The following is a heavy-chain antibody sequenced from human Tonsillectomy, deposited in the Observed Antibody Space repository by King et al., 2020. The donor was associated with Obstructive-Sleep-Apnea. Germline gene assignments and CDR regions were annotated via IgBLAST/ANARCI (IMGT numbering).Heavy chain of an antibody. D-gene: IGHD2-21*01. CDR1: GGSISNNY. J-gene: IGHJ5*02. V-gene: IGHV4-59*08. CDR3: ARRLWTNWFDP. Sequence: QLQESGPGLVKPSETLSLTCTVSGGSISNNYWSWIRQSPGSGLEWIGNIFSGGSTDYNPSLKSRVTISLDTSKNQFSLKVSSVTAADTAVYYCARRLWTNWFDPWGQGTLVTVSS. CDR2: IFSGGST.